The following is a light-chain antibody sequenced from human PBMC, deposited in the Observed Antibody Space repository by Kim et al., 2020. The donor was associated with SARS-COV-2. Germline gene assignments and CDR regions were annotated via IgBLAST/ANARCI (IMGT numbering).Light chain of an antibody. Sequence: EIVMTQSPATLSVSPGERATLSCRASQSVSSNLAWYQQKPGQAPRLLIYGASTRAPGIPARFSGSGSGTEFTLTISSLQSEDFAVYYCQQYNNWRTFGQGTKLEI. V-gene: IGKV3-15*01. J-gene: IGKJ2*01. CDR1: QSVSSN. CDR2: GAS. CDR3: QQYNNWRT.